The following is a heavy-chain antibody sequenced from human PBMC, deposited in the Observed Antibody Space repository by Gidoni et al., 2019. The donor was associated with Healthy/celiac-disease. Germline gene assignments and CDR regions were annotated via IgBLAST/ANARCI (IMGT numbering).Heavy chain of an antibody. CDR1: GYSSTSYW. D-gene: IGHD3-22*01. CDR3: ARQPRPGYYDSSGYYLGY. Sequence: EVQLVQSGAEVKTPGQSLRISCKGSGYSSTSYWNSWVRQMPGKGLEWMGRIDPGDSYTNYSPSFQGHVTISADKSISTADLQWSSLRASDTAMYYCARQPRPGYYDSSGYYLGYWGQGTLVTVSS. CDR2: IDPGDSYT. J-gene: IGHJ4*02. V-gene: IGHV5-10-1*03.